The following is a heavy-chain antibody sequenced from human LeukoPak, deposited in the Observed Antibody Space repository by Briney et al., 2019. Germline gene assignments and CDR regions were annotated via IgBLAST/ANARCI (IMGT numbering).Heavy chain of an antibody. CDR1: GGSISSYY. CDR2: IYYSGST. Sequence: SETLSLTCTVSGGSISSYYWSWIRQPPGKGLEWIGYIYYSGSTNYNPSLKSRVTISVDTSKNQCSLKLSSVTAADTAVYYCARVGRYSSGWYGMDWGQGTLVTVSS. J-gene: IGHJ4*02. CDR3: ARVGRYSSGWYGMD. D-gene: IGHD6-19*01. V-gene: IGHV4-59*01.